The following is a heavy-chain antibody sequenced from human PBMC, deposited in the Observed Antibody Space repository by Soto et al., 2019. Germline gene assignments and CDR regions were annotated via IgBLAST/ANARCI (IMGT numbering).Heavy chain of an antibody. Sequence: LRLSCAASGFTFTSYAMHWVRQAPGKGLEWVAVISNDGSNYYYADSVRGRFTISRDNTKNTLFLQMSSLRGEDSGVYYCARGTTLAIFDYGMDVWGQGTTVTVSS. J-gene: IGHJ6*02. V-gene: IGHV3-30-3*01. CDR2: ISNDGSNY. CDR3: ARGTTLAIFDYGMDV. CDR1: GFTFTSYA. D-gene: IGHD3-3*01.